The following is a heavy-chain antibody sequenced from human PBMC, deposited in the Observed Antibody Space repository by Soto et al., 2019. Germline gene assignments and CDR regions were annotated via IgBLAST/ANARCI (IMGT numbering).Heavy chain of an antibody. CDR1: GGTFSSYS. J-gene: IGHJ4*02. CDR2: IIPLFGTA. V-gene: IGHV1-69*13. CDR3: AREGYGHHGKPFDY. D-gene: IGHD4-17*01. Sequence: SVKASCKASGGTFSSYSISWVRQAPGQGLEWMGGIIPLFGTAKYAQKFQGRVTITADESTSTAYMQLSSLRSEDTAVYYCAREGYGHHGKPFDYWGQGTRVTFSP.